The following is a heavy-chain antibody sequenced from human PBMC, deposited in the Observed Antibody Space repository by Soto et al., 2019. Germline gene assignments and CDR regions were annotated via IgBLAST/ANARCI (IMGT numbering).Heavy chain of an antibody. D-gene: IGHD6-6*01. CDR3: ARFRIGRSSSHFGWFDP. Sequence: SETLSLTCTVSGGSISSYYWSWIRQPAGKGLEWIGRIYTSGSTNYNPSLKSRVTMSVDTSKNQFSLKLSSVTAAETAVYYCARFRIGRSSSHFGWFDPWGQGTLVTVSS. J-gene: IGHJ5*02. CDR2: IYTSGST. V-gene: IGHV4-4*07. CDR1: GGSISSYY.